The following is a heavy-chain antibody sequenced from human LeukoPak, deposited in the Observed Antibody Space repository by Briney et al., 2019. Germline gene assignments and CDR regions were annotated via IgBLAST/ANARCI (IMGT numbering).Heavy chain of an antibody. D-gene: IGHD5-12*01. Sequence: GASVKVSCKASGYTFNSYDISWVRQAPGQGLEWMGWISAYNGNTNYAQKLQGRVTMTTDTSTSTAYMELRSLRSDDTAVYYCAIIVATIGPFDYWGQGTLVTVSS. J-gene: IGHJ4*02. CDR3: AIIVATIGPFDY. CDR1: GYTFNSYD. CDR2: ISAYNGNT. V-gene: IGHV1-18*01.